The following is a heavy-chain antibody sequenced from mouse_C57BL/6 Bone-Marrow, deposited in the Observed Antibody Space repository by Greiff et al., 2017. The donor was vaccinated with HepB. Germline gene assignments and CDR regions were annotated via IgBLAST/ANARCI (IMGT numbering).Heavy chain of an antibody. D-gene: IGHD1-1*01. CDR3: ANYYGSSSYWYFDV. V-gene: IGHV5-17*01. Sequence: EVQVVESGGGLVKPGGSLKLSCAASGFTFSDYGMHWVRQAPEKGLEWVAYISSGSSTIYYADTVKGRFTISRDNAKNTLFLQMTSLRSEDTAMYYCANYYGSSSYWYFDVWGTGTTVTVSS. CDR2: ISSGSSTI. CDR1: GFTFSDYG. J-gene: IGHJ1*03.